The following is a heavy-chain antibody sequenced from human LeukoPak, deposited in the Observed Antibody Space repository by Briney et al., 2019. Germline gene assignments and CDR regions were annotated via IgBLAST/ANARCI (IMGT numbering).Heavy chain of an antibody. D-gene: IGHD2-8*01. CDR3: ASTGAYCTNGVCYKEFYYYYMDV. CDR1: GGTFSSYA. J-gene: IGHJ6*03. CDR2: IIPIFGTA. V-gene: IGHV1-69*05. Sequence: ASVKVSCKASGGTFSSYAISWVRQAPGQGLEWMGGIIPIFGTANYAQKFQGRVTITTDESTSTAYMELSSLRSEDTAVYYSASTGAYCTNGVCYKEFYYYYMDVWGKGTTVTVSS.